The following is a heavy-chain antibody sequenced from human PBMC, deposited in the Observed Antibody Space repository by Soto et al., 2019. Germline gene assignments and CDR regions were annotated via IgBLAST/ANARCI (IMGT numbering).Heavy chain of an antibody. Sequence: PSETLSLTCTVSGGSISSYYWSWIRQPPGKGLEWIGYIYYSGSTNYNPSLKSRVTISVDTSKNQFSLKLSSVTAADTAVYYCARDNTVTGFGYWGQGTLVTVSS. V-gene: IGHV4-59*01. J-gene: IGHJ4*02. CDR3: ARDNTVTGFGY. D-gene: IGHD4-17*01. CDR2: IYYSGST. CDR1: GGSISSYY.